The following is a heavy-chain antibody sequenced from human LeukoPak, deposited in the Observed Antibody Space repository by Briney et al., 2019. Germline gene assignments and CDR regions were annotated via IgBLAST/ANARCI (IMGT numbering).Heavy chain of an antibody. Sequence: PGESLKISCKGSGYSFTSYWIGWVRQMPGKGLEWMGIIYPGDSDTRYSPSFQGQVTISADKSISTAYLQWSSLKASDTAMYCCARQGWEQLVDLDIWGQGTMVTVSS. CDR1: GYSFTSYW. CDR2: IYPGDSDT. J-gene: IGHJ3*02. CDR3: ARQGWEQLVDLDI. V-gene: IGHV5-51*01. D-gene: IGHD6-13*01.